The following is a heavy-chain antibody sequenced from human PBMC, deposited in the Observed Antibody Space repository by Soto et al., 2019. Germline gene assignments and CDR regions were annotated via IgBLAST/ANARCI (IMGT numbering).Heavy chain of an antibody. Sequence: EVQLLESGGGLVQPGGSLRLSCTASGFTFISYAMSWVRQSPGKGLEWVSAISASGDTTYDADSVKGRFTISRDNSKNTLYLQMNSLRADDTAVYFCVKDLYDKIWGSYVRYFDHWGQGTLVTVSS. D-gene: IGHD3-16*01. V-gene: IGHV3-23*01. CDR1: GFTFISYA. J-gene: IGHJ4*02. CDR3: VKDLYDKIWGSYVRYFDH. CDR2: ISASGDTT.